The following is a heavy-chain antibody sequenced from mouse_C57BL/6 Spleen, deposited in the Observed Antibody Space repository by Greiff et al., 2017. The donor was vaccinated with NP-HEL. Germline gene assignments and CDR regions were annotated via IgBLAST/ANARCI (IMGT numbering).Heavy chain of an antibody. Sequence: VQLQQSGTVLARPGASVKMSCKTSGYTFTSYWMHWVNQRPGQGLEWIGAIYPGNSDTSYNQKFKGKAKLTAVTSASTAYMELSSLTNEDSAVYYCTREGITTVVEDYFDYWGQGTTLTVSS. CDR1: GYTFTSYW. J-gene: IGHJ2*01. V-gene: IGHV1-5*01. CDR2: IYPGNSDT. D-gene: IGHD1-1*01. CDR3: TREGITTVVEDYFDY.